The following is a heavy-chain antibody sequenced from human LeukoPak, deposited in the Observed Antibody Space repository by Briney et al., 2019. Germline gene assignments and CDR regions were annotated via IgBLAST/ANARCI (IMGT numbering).Heavy chain of an antibody. CDR2: IIPIFGIA. D-gene: IGHD2-15*01. CDR3: ARPRGRKNCSGGSCYSALFDY. V-gene: IGHV1-69*04. CDR1: GGTFSSYV. Sequence: SVKVSCKASGGTFSSYVISWVRQAPGQGLEWMGRIIPIFGIANYAQKFQGRVTITADKSTSTAYMELSSLRSEDTAVYYCARPRGRKNCSGGSCYSALFDYWGQGTLVTVSS. J-gene: IGHJ4*02.